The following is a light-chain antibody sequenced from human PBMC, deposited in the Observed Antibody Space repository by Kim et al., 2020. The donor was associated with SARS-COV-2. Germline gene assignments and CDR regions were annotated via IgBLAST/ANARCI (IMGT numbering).Light chain of an antibody. J-gene: IGKJ5*01. Sequence: TTINRKSSQSVLYSSNNNNYLAWYQLKPGQPPKLLIYWASTRESGVPDRFSGSGSGTDFTLTISSLQAEDVAVYYCQQYYSIPITFGQGTRLEIK. V-gene: IGKV4-1*01. CDR3: QQYYSIPIT. CDR2: WAS. CDR1: QSVLYSSNNNNY.